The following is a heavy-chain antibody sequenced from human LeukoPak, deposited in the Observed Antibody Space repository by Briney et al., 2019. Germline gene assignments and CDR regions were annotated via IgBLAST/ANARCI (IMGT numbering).Heavy chain of an antibody. CDR2: IIPILGIA. Sequence: SVKVSCKASGGTFSSYAISWVRQAPGQGLEWMGRIIPILGIANCAQKFQGRVTITADKSTSTAYMELSSLRSEDTAVYYCARGPYSSSYDFDYWGREPWSPSPQ. CDR3: ARGPYSSSYDFDY. D-gene: IGHD6-6*01. CDR1: GGTFSSYA. J-gene: IGHJ4*02. V-gene: IGHV1-69*04.